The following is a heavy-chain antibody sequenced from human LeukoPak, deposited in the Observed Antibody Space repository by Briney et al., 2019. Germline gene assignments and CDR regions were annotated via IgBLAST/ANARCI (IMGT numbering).Heavy chain of an antibody. CDR2: MDPSGSQK. CDR1: GLTFSSYA. Sequence: GGSLRLSCAASGLTFSSYAMNWVRQAPGKGLEWVANMDPSGSQKRYVDSVKGRFTISKDNPGTSLYLDMYSLRAEDTAIYYCAIWTSGNFWGQGTLVTVSS. CDR3: AIWTSGNF. J-gene: IGHJ4*02. V-gene: IGHV3-7*01. D-gene: IGHD1-1*01.